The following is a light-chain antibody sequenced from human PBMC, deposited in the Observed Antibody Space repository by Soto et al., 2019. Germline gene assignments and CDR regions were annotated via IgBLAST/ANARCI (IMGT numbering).Light chain of an antibody. Sequence: EIVMTQSPATLSVSPGGRATISCRASQSVSSYLAWYQQRPGQPPRLLIYRASTRSTGIPARFSGSGSGTEFSLTISSLQSEDFAVYYCQQYSTWPPRYTFGQGTKLEI. V-gene: IGKV3-15*01. CDR3: QQYSTWPPRYT. CDR2: RAS. J-gene: IGKJ2*01. CDR1: QSVSSY.